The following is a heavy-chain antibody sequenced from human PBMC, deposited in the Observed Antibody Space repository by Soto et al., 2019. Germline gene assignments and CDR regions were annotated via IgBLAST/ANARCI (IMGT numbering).Heavy chain of an antibody. CDR3: ARSYYCSSTSCYPFDY. Sequence: ASVKVSCKASGGTFSSYAISWVRQAPGQGLEWMGEIIPIFGTANYAQKFQGRVTITADESTSTAYMELSSLRSEDTAVYYCARSYYCSSTSCYPFDYWGQGTLVTVS. D-gene: IGHD2-2*01. CDR2: IIPIFGTA. J-gene: IGHJ4*02. V-gene: IGHV1-69*13. CDR1: GGTFSSYA.